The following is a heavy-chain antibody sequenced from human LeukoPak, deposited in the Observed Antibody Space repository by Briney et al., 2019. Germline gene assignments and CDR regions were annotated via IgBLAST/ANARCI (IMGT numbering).Heavy chain of an antibody. CDR1: GFTFDDYA. V-gene: IGHV3-23*01. CDR3: AKQLGYCSDGSCYFPY. D-gene: IGHD2-15*01. CDR2: ISNNGGYT. J-gene: IGHJ4*02. Sequence: GGSLRLSCAASGFTFDDYAMHWVRQAPGKGLEWVSAISNNGGYTYYADSVQGRFTISRDNSKSTLCLQMNSLRAEDTAVYYCAKQLGYCSDGSCYFPYWGQGTLVTVSS.